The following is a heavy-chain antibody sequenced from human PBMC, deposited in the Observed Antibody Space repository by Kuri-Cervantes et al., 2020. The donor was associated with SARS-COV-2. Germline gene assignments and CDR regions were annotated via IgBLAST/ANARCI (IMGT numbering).Heavy chain of an antibody. Sequence: GESLKISCAAPGFTFSGYPMNWIRQAPGKGLEWVASIDSSSYYIYHADSVKGRLTISRDNAKTSLYLQMNSLKPEDTAVYYCAREEGGELGEAFDYWGQGALVTVSS. CDR2: IDSSSYYI. V-gene: IGHV3-21*01. J-gene: IGHJ4*02. CDR3: AREEGGELGEAFDY. D-gene: IGHD7-27*01. CDR1: GFTFSGYP.